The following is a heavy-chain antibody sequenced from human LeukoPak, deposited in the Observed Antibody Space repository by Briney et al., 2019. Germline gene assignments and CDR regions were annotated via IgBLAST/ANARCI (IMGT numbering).Heavy chain of an antibody. Sequence: PSETLSLTCTVSGGSISSSSYYWGWIRQPPGKGLEWIGSIYYSGSTYYNPSLKSRVTISVDTSKNQFSLKLSSVTAADTAVYYCARDPLRWGTRDNDAFDIWGQGTMVTVSS. V-gene: IGHV4-39*07. CDR1: GGSISSSSYY. J-gene: IGHJ3*02. CDR3: ARDPLRWGTRDNDAFDI. CDR2: IYYSGST. D-gene: IGHD4-23*01.